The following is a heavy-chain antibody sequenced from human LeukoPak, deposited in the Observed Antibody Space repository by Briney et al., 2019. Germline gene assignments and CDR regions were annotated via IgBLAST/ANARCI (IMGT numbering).Heavy chain of an antibody. D-gene: IGHD3-3*01. J-gene: IGHJ4*02. Sequence: PSETLSLTCAVYGGSFSGYYWSWIRQPPGKGLEWIGEINHSGRTNYNPSLKSRVTISVDTSKNQFSLKLSSVTAADTAVYYCARAYDLEDYWGQGTLVTVSS. V-gene: IGHV4-34*01. CDR1: GGSFSGYY. CDR3: ARAYDLEDY. CDR2: INHSGRT.